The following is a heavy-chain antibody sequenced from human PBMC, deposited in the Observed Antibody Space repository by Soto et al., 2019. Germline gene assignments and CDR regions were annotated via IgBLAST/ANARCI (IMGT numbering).Heavy chain of an antibody. Sequence: SETLSLTCSVSGGSISKFYWSWIRKTAGKGLEWMGRVYATGTTDYNPSLRRRVAMSVDISRKTFSLRLTSVTAADTGMYYCVRDGSKTLRDWFDPWGQG. D-gene: IGHD3-10*01. V-gene: IGHV4-4*07. CDR3: VRDGSKTLRDWFDP. J-gene: IGHJ5*02. CDR2: VYATGTT. CDR1: GGSISKFY.